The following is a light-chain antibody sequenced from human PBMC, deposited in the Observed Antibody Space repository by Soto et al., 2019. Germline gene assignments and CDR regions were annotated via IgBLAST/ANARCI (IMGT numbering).Light chain of an antibody. V-gene: IGKV1-39*01. CDR2: AAS. Sequence: DIQMTQSPSSLSASVGERVTITCRASQSIDTYLNWYQLKPGKAPNLLIYAASRLHTGVPSRFTGSGSGTGFTLSISNLQPEDFATYYCQQVYNTPGTFGQGTKV. J-gene: IGKJ1*01. CDR1: QSIDTY. CDR3: QQVYNTPGT.